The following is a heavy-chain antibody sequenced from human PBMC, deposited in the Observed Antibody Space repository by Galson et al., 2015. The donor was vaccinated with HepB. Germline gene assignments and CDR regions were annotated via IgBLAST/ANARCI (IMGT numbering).Heavy chain of an antibody. CDR3: ARNPASYDYYNMDV. D-gene: IGHD6-25*01. V-gene: IGHV3-48*01. CDR2: ISPGGTK. CDR1: GFSFISHS. Sequence: SLRLSCAASGFSFISHSMNWVRHSPGKGLEWLAYISPGGTKYYADSSGGRFTISRDHAQKSMYLHMSSLRVEDTGIYYCARNPASYDYYNMDVWGQGTTVTVSS. J-gene: IGHJ6*02.